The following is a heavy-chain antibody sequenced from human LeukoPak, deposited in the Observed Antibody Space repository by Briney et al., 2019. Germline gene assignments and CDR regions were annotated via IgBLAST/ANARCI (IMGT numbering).Heavy chain of an antibody. V-gene: IGHV1-2*06. D-gene: IGHD5-12*01. CDR3: ESTLPRGPYYFDY. CDR2: INPNSGGT. Sequence: ASVKVSCKASGYTFTGYYMHWVRQAPGQGLEWMGRINPNSGGTNYAQKFQGRVTMTRDTSISTAYMELSRLRSDDTAVYYCESTLPRGPYYFDYWGQGNLVTVSS. J-gene: IGHJ4*02. CDR1: GYTFTGYY.